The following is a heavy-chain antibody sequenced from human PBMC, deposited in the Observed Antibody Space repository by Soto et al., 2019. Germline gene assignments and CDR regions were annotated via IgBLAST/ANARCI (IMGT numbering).Heavy chain of an antibody. J-gene: IGHJ6*03. CDR1: GFTFSSYA. CDR2: ISGSGGST. Sequence: EVQLLESGGGLVQPGGSLRLSCAASGFTFSSYAMSWVRKAPGKGLEWVSAISGSGGSTYFADSVKGRFTISRDNSKNTLYLQMNSLRAEDTAVYYCAKGHRYYYYMDVWGKGTTVTVSS. V-gene: IGHV3-23*01. CDR3: AKGHRYYYYMDV.